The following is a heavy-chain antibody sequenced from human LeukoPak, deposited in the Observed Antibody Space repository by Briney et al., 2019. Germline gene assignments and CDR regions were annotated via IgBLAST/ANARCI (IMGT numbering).Heavy chain of an antibody. Sequence: GGSLRLSRAVSGFTFSSYWMHWVRQAPGKGLEWISRINIRGNEQKYADSVKGRFTISRDNAKNSLSLQMNSLRAEDTAIYYCVRWDDSGKYVTAFDIWGQGTMVTVSS. V-gene: IGHV3-74*01. J-gene: IGHJ3*02. CDR2: INIRGNEQ. CDR1: GFTFSSYW. D-gene: IGHD1-26*01. CDR3: VRWDDSGKYVTAFDI.